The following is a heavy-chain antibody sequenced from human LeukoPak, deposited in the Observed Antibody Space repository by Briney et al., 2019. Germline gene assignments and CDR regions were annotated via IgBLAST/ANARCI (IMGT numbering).Heavy chain of an antibody. CDR1: GHSFTSYW. D-gene: IGHD2-2*02. CDR3: ARPYCSSTSCYTLGY. Sequence: GESLKISCKGSGHSFTSYWIGWVRQMPGKGLEWMGIIYPGDSDTRYSPSFQGQVTISADKSISTAYLQWSSLKASDTAMYYCARPYCSSTSCYTLGYWGQGTLVTVSS. J-gene: IGHJ4*02. CDR2: IYPGDSDT. V-gene: IGHV5-51*01.